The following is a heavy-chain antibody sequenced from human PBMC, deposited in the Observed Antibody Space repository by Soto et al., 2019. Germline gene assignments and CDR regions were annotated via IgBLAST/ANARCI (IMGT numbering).Heavy chain of an antibody. Sequence: PGGSLRLSCAASGFTFSSYAMHWVRQAPGKGLEWVAVISYDGSNKYYADSVKGRFTISRDNSKNTPYLQMNSLRAEDTAVYYCARVAHSGYDSAMGGNYYGMDVWGQGTTVTVSS. V-gene: IGHV3-30-3*01. CDR3: ARVAHSGYDSAMGGNYYGMDV. J-gene: IGHJ6*02. CDR2: ISYDGSNK. D-gene: IGHD5-12*01. CDR1: GFTFSSYA.